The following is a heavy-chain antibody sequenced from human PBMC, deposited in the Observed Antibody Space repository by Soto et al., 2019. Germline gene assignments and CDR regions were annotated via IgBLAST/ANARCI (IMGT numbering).Heavy chain of an antibody. CDR3: ARDLSVTSYYYYGMDV. CDR1: GFTFSDYY. V-gene: IGHV3-11*01. D-gene: IGHD4-4*01. CDR2: ISSSGSTI. Sequence: GSLRLSCAASGFTFSDYYMSWIRQAPGKGLEWVSYISSSGSTIYYADSVKGRFTISRDNAKNSLYLQMNSLRAEDTAVYYCARDLSVTSYYYYGMDVWGQGTTVTVSS. J-gene: IGHJ6*02.